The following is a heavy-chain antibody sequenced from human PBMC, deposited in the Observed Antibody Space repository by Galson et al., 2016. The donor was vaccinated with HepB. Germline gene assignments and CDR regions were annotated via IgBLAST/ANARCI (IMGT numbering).Heavy chain of an antibody. CDR1: GFSLRTNGMC. CDR3: ARTPRCCRGDGCDGFDI. D-gene: IGHD2-15*01. Sequence: PALVTPTQTLTLTCTFSGFSLRTNGMCVSWIRQPPGKALEWLARIDWDNNEYRSPSLRTRLTISKDTSKNQVVLTMTNLNPEDTATYCCARTPRCCRGDGCDGFDIWGQGTMVTVSS. V-gene: IGHV2-70*11. CDR2: IDWDNNE. J-gene: IGHJ3*02.